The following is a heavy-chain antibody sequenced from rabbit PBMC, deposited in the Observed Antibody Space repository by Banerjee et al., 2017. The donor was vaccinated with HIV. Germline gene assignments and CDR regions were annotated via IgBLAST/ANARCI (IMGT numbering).Heavy chain of an antibody. J-gene: IGHJ4*01. CDR2: IYTTSGRT. CDR3: ARGPGSSRYFNL. D-gene: IGHD8-1*01. V-gene: IGHV1S43*01. Sequence: QEQLVESGGGLVKPGGTLSLTCKASGFDFSSYGYMCWVRQAPGKGLESIACIYTTSGRTWHASWVNGRFTISRSTSLNTVDLKMTSLTAADTATYFCARGPGSSRYFNLWGPGTLVTVS. CDR1: GFDFSSYGY.